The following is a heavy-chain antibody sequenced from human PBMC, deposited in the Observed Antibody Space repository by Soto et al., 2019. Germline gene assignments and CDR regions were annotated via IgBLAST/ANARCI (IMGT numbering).Heavy chain of an antibody. Sequence: PGGSLSLSCAASGFTFSSYAMSWVRQAPGKGLEWVSAISGSGGSTYYADSVKGRFTISRDNSKNTLYLQMNSLRAEDTAVYYCAKDHYYDSSGYYYAYYFDYWGQGTLVTVSS. CDR3: AKDHYYDSSGYYYAYYFDY. CDR1: GFTFSSYA. J-gene: IGHJ4*02. CDR2: ISGSGGST. D-gene: IGHD3-22*01. V-gene: IGHV3-23*01.